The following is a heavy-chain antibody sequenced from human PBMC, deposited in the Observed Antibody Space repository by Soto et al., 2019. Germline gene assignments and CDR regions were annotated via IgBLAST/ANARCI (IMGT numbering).Heavy chain of an antibody. CDR2: IIPIFGTA. Sequence: QVQLVQSGAEVKKPGSSVKVSCKASGGTFSSYAISWVRQAPGQGLEWMGGIIPIFGTANYAQKFQGRVTITADESTSTAYMELSSLRSEDTAVYYCARQRVGITGTQVDTSFDYWGQGTLVTVSS. V-gene: IGHV1-69*12. D-gene: IGHD1-7*01. CDR3: ARQRVGITGTQVDTSFDY. CDR1: GGTFSSYA. J-gene: IGHJ4*02.